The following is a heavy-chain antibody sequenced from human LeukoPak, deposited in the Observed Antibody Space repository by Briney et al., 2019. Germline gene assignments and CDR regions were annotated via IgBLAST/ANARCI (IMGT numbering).Heavy chain of an antibody. CDR3: ARARGVRYDFWSGPEKFDY. CDR2: IYYSGST. Sequence: SETLSLTCTVSGGSISSSSYYWGWIRQPPGKGLEWIGSIYYSGSTYYNPSLKSRVTISVDTSKNQFSLKLSSVTAADTAVYYCARARGVRYDFWSGPEKFDYWGQGTLVTVSS. D-gene: IGHD3-3*01. CDR1: GGSISSSSYY. V-gene: IGHV4-39*07. J-gene: IGHJ4*02.